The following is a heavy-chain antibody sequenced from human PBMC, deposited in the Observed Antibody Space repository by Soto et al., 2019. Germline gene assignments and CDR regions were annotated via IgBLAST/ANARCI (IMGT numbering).Heavy chain of an antibody. D-gene: IGHD3-10*01. J-gene: IGHJ6*02. CDR2: ISSSAGTI. V-gene: IGHV3-11*01. CDR3: GAAPSFVSATNYYYALDV. Sequence: QVQLVESGGGLVKPGGSLRLSCAASGLTFSDHYMTWIRQAPGKGLEWISYISSSAGTIYYADSVKGRFTTSRDNADNSLHLQKTTLLAADTAAEYCGAAPSFVSATNYYYALDVWGQGTTVTVSS. CDR1: GLTFSDHY.